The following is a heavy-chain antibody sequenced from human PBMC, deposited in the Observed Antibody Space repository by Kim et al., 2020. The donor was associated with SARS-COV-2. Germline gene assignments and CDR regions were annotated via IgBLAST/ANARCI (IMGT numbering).Heavy chain of an antibody. CDR3: AKRGDYGAYENFDH. V-gene: IGHV3-7*01. Sequence: GGSLRLSCAASGFTFNSFWMSWVRQAPGKGLEWVANIKGDGSEKNYVESVKGRFTISRDNAQSSLFLQMNSLRAADTGVYYCAKRGDYGAYENFDHWGQGTLVTVSS. J-gene: IGHJ4*02. D-gene: IGHD4-17*01. CDR1: GFTFNSFW. CDR2: IKGDGSEK.